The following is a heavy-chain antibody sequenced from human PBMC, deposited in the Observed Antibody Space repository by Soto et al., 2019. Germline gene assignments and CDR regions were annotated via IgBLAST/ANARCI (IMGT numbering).Heavy chain of an antibody. J-gene: IGHJ4*02. CDR2: IYYSGST. Sequence: SETLSLTCTVSGGSISSSSYYWGWIRQPPGKGLEWIGSIYYSGSTYYNPSLKSRVTISVDTSKNQFSLKLSSVNAADTAVYYCARRGGIAVAEHDYWGQGTLVTVSS. CDR3: ARRGGIAVAEHDY. V-gene: IGHV4-39*01. CDR1: GGSISSSSYY. D-gene: IGHD6-19*01.